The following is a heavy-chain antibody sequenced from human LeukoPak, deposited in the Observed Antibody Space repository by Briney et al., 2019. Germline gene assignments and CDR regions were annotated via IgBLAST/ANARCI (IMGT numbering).Heavy chain of an antibody. CDR3: ARPQSSGWNY. CDR1: GGSISSSSYY. D-gene: IGHD6-19*01. V-gene: IGHV4-39*01. Sequence: SETLSLTCTVSGGSISSSSYYWGWIRQPPGKGLEWIGSIYYSGSTYYNPSLKSRVTISVDTSKNQFSLKLSSVTAADTAVYYCARPQSSGWNYWGQGTLVTVSS. J-gene: IGHJ4*02. CDR2: IYYSGST.